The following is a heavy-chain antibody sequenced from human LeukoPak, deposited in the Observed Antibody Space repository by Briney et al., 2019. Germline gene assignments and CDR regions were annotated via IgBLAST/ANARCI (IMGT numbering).Heavy chain of an antibody. CDR3: ARLVEPRSYAYWFDP. CDR2: IYTSGST. Sequence: PSETLSLTCTVSGGSLSSYYWSWIRQPPGKGLEWIGYIYTSGSTNYNPSLKSRVTISVDTSKNQFSLKLSSVTAADTAVYYCARLVEPRSYAYWFDPWGQGTLVTVSS. D-gene: IGHD2-2*01. J-gene: IGHJ5*02. CDR1: GGSLSSYY. V-gene: IGHV4-4*09.